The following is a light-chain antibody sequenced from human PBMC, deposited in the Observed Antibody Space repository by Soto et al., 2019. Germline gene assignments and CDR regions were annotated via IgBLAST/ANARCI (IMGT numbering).Light chain of an antibody. Sequence: QSVLTQPASVSGSPGQSITISCTGTSSDVGSYNLVSWYQQHPGKAPKLMIYEGSKRPSGVSNRFSGSKSGNTASLTISGLQAEDEADYYCCSYVGSSILYVFGTGTKVTVL. CDR3: CSYVGSSILYV. V-gene: IGLV2-23*01. CDR2: EGS. J-gene: IGLJ1*01. CDR1: SSDVGSYNL.